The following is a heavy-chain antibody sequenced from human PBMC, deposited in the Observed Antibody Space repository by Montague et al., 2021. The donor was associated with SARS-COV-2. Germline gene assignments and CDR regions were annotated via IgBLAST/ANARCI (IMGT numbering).Heavy chain of an antibody. Sequence: SETLSLTCAVSGGSFSTYYWNWIRKPPGTGLERIGEISQGGNTKSNPYLPRRVPISLDTSRNKFPLTVSSVTAADTAIYYCARLSDGIVTSPILGFEPYYSIYYMDVWGRGTTVTVSS. CDR3: ARLSDGIVTSPILGFEPYYSIYYMDV. V-gene: IGHV4-34*01. CDR2: ISQGGNT. J-gene: IGHJ6*03. CDR1: GGSFSTYY. D-gene: IGHD2-21*01.